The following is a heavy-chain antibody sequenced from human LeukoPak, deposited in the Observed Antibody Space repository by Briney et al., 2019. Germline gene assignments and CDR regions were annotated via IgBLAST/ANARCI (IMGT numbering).Heavy chain of an antibody. CDR2: INPNSGGT. D-gene: IGHD3-22*01. CDR3: ARSQTITMIAVVTTLYYFDY. Sequence: ASVKVSCKASGYTFTGYYMHWVRQAPGQGLEWMGWINPNSGGTNYAQKFQGRVTMTRDTSISTAYMELSRLRSDDTAVYYCARSQTITMIAVVTTLYYFDYWGQGTLVTVSS. V-gene: IGHV1-2*02. CDR1: GYTFTGYY. J-gene: IGHJ4*02.